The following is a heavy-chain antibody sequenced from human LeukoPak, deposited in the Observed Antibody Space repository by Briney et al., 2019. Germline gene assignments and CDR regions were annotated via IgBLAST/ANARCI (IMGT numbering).Heavy chain of an antibody. CDR1: GESFSDYY. CDR3: ARRITGTTSDSFDY. J-gene: IGHJ4*02. D-gene: IGHD1-20*01. Sequence: SETLPLTCAVYGESFSDYYWNWIRQPPGKGLEWIGEINHSGSTNYNPSLKSRVTISVDTSKNQFSLKLSSVTATDTAVYYCARRITGTTSDSFDYWGQGTLVTVSS. CDR2: INHSGST. V-gene: IGHV4-34*01.